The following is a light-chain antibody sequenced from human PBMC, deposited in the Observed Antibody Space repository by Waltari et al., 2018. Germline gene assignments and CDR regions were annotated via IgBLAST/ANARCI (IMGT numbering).Light chain of an antibody. CDR2: AAS. Sequence: DIKMTQSPSSLSASVGDRGTITCRARQGISNWLVLHQQRPEEAPKPLIYAASSLQSGVPSRFSGSGSGTYFTLTINSLRLEDFATYYCQQYNSYPITFGQGTRLEIK. CDR3: QQYNSYPIT. J-gene: IGKJ5*01. V-gene: IGKV1D-16*01. CDR1: QGISNW.